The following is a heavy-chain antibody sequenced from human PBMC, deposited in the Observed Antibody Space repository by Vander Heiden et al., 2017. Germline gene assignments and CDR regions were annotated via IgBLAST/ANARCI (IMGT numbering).Heavy chain of an antibody. CDR3: AKYSKEWELSDAFDI. V-gene: IGHV3-23*01. CDR1: GFTFRSYA. D-gene: IGHD1-26*01. J-gene: IGHJ3*02. CDR2: ISGSGGST. Sequence: EVQLLASGGGLVQSGGSLRLYCAASGFTFRSYAMSWFRQAPGKGLEWVSAISGSGGSTYYADSVKGRFTISRDNSKNTLYLQMNSLRAEDTAVYYCAKYSKEWELSDAFDIWGQGTMVTVSS.